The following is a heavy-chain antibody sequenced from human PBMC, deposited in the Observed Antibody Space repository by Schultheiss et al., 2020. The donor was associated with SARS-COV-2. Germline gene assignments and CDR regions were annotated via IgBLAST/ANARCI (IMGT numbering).Heavy chain of an antibody. CDR2: ISSSSSTI. D-gene: IGHD1-7*01. Sequence: GGSLRLSCAASGFTFSSYSMNWVRQAPGKGLEWVSYISSSSSTIYYADSVKGRFTISRDNAKNSLYLQMNSLRDEDTAVYYCARALWNYGPYGMDVWGQGTTVTVSS. CDR1: GFTFSSYS. J-gene: IGHJ6*02. CDR3: ARALWNYGPYGMDV. V-gene: IGHV3-48*02.